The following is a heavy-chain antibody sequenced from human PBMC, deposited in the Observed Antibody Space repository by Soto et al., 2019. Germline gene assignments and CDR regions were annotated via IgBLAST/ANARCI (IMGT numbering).Heavy chain of an antibody. J-gene: IGHJ6*02. V-gene: IGHV3-66*01. CDR3: ASDIAAAGRDYYYYGMDV. Sequence: PGGSLRLSCAASGFTVSSNYMSWVRQAPGKGLEWVSVIYSGGSTYYADSVKGRFTISRDNSKNTLYLQMNSLRAEDTAVYYCASDIAAAGRDYYYYGMDVWGQGTTVTVSS. CDR2: IYSGGST. CDR1: GFTVSSNY. D-gene: IGHD6-13*01.